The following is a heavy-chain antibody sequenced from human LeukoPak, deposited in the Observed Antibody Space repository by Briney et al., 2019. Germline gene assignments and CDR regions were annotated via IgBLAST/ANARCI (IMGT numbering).Heavy chain of an antibody. CDR2: IRYDGSDK. Sequence: GGSLRLSCRGSGFTFSDAWMTWVRQAPGKGLEWVTFIRYDGSDKYYADSVKGRFTISRDNSKNTLYLQMNSLRAEDTALYYCLPEYTKSLVVDYWGQGTLVTVSS. CDR1: GFTFSDAW. D-gene: IGHD2-15*01. J-gene: IGHJ4*02. CDR3: LPEYTKSLVVDY. V-gene: IGHV3-30*02.